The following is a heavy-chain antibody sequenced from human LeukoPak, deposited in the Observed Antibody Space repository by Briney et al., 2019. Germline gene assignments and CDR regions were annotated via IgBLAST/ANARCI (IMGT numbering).Heavy chain of an antibody. CDR2: ISGSGGST. Sequence: GGSLRLSRAASGFTFSDYYMSWIRQAPGKGLEWVSAISGSGGSTYYADSVKGRFTISRDNSKNTLYLQMNSLRAEDTAVYYCAKDSNRARGIVVVITMDWGQGTLVTVSS. CDR3: AKDSNRARGIVVVITMD. CDR1: GFTFSDYY. V-gene: IGHV3-23*01. D-gene: IGHD3-22*01. J-gene: IGHJ4*02.